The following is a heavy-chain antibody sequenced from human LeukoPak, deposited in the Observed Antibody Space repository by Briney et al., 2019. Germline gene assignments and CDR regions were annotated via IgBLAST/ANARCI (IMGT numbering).Heavy chain of an antibody. J-gene: IGHJ4*02. CDR2: ISSDGTRI. D-gene: IGHD6-19*01. V-gene: IGHV3-48*03. Sequence: PGGSLRLSCAASGFTFSTYEMNWDRQAPGMGLEWVSYISSDGTRIYYADSVKGRFTISRDNAKNSLYLQMNSLRAEDTAVYYCARDGSGWHTYWGQGTLVTVSS. CDR1: GFTFSTYE. CDR3: ARDGSGWHTY.